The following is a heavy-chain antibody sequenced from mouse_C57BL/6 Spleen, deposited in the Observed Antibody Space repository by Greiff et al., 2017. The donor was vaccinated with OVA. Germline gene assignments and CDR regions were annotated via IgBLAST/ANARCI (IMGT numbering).Heavy chain of an antibody. V-gene: IGHV5-17*01. CDR2: ISSGSSTI. J-gene: IGHJ3*01. Sequence: EVKLMESGGGLVQPGGSLQLSCAASGFTFSDYGMHWFRQAPEKVLEWVSYISSGSSTIYYADTVKGRFTISRDNANNTLFLQMTSLRSEDTAMYYCANYDGYYGGFAYWGQGTLVTVSA. CDR3: ANYDGYYGGFAY. CDR1: GFTFSDYG. D-gene: IGHD2-3*01.